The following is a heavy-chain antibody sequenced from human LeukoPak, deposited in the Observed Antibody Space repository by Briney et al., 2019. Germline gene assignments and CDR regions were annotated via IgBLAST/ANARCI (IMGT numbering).Heavy chain of an antibody. CDR3: AGFAAGRWCDF. CDR2: MYPGDSDT. V-gene: IGHV5-51*01. D-gene: IGHD6-13*01. CDR1: GYSFASFW. Sequence: GESLKISCKASGYSFASFWIGWVRQSPAKGLEWMGIMYPGDSDTEYSPSFQGHVSISVDKSISTAFLEWDSLEASDTAMYYCAGFAAGRWCDFWGQGTQVIVTS. J-gene: IGHJ5*01.